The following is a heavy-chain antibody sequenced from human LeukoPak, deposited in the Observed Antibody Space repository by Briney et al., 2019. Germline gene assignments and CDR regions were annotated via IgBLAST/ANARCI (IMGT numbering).Heavy chain of an antibody. Sequence: GESLRLSCAASGFSFDTYSMNWVRQAPGKGLEWVASISSSGSYIYNADSLKGRFTISRDNAKDSLFLQMTSLGVDDTAVYYCARGGTSSMSSFNFWGQGILVTVSS. J-gene: IGHJ4*02. CDR2: ISSSGSYI. D-gene: IGHD1-1*01. CDR1: GFSFDTYS. CDR3: ARGGTSSMSSFNF. V-gene: IGHV3-21*06.